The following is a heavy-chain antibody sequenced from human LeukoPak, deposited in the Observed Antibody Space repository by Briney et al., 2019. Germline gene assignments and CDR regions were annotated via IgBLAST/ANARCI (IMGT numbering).Heavy chain of an antibody. V-gene: IGHV3-30*03. Sequence: TGRSLRLSCAASAFTFSNYDMHWVRQAPGKGLEWVAVMSYDGSNEYYADSVKGRFTISRDNSKNTLYLQVNSLRAEDTAAYYCARDVSNWGQGTLVTVSS. J-gene: IGHJ4*02. D-gene: IGHD2-8*01. CDR2: MSYDGSNE. CDR3: ARDVSN. CDR1: AFTFSNYD.